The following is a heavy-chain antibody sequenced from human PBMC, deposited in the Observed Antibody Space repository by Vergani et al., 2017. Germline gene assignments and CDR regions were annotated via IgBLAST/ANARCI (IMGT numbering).Heavy chain of an antibody. Sequence: QLQLQESGSGLVKPSQTLSLTCAVSGGSISSGGYSWSWIRQPPGKGLEWIGYIYHSGSTYYNPSLKSRVTISVDRSKNQFSLKLSSVTAADTAVYYCARDKRGYYDYIWGSYPPGPATPGAFDIWGQGTMVTVSS. CDR3: ARDKRGYYDYIWGSYPPGPATPGAFDI. J-gene: IGHJ3*02. CDR1: GGSISSGGYS. D-gene: IGHD3-16*01. CDR2: IYHSGST. V-gene: IGHV4-30-2*01.